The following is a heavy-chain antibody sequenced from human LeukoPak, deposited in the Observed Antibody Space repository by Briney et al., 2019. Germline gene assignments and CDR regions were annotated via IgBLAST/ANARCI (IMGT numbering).Heavy chain of an antibody. V-gene: IGHV1-69*13. CDR3: ARGSSSSIDSSFFDY. Sequence: SVKVSCKASGYTFTSYAISWVRQAPGQGLEWMGGIIPIFGTANYAQKFQGRVTITADESTSTAYMELSSLRSEDTAVYYCARGSSSSIDSSFFDYWGQGTLVTVSS. D-gene: IGHD6-6*01. J-gene: IGHJ4*02. CDR2: IIPIFGTA. CDR1: GYTFTSYA.